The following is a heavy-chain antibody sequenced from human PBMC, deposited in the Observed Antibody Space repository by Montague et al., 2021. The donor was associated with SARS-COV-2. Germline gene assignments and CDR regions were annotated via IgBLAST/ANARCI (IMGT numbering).Heavy chain of an antibody. CDR1: GGSISSGGYY. J-gene: IGHJ2*01. CDR3: ARVLGGYCSGGSCYRGWYFDL. D-gene: IGHD2-15*01. CDR2: IYCSGST. Sequence: TLSLTCTVSGGSISSGGYYWSWIRQHPGKGLERIGYIYCSGSTYYNPSLKSRVTISVDTSKNQFSLKLSSVTAADTAVYYCARVLGGYCSGGSCYRGWYFDLWGRGTLVTVSS. V-gene: IGHV4-31*03.